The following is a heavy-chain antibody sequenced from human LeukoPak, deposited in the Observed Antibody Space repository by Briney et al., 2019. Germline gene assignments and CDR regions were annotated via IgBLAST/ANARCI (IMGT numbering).Heavy chain of an antibody. D-gene: IGHD4-11*01. V-gene: IGHV3-21*01. CDR2: ISSSSSYI. Sequence: GGSLRLSCAASGFTFSSYSMNWVRQAPGKGLEWVSSISSSSSYIYYADSVKGRFTISRDNAKNSLYLQMNSLRAEDTAVYYCARDYGNAGGLFGYWGQGTLVTVSS. J-gene: IGHJ4*02. CDR3: ARDYGNAGGLFGY. CDR1: GFTFSSYS.